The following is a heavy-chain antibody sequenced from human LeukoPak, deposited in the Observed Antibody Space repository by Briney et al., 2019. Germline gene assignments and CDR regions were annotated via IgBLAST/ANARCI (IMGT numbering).Heavy chain of an antibody. CDR3: ARLSPFRAARQTFDY. CDR2: INPNSGGT. CDR1: GYTFTGYY. J-gene: IGHJ4*02. Sequence: ASVKVSCKASGYTFTGYYMHWVRQAPGQGLVWMGWINPNSGGTNYARKFQGRVTMTRDTSISTAYMELSRLRSDDTAVYYCARLSPFRAARQTFDYWGQGTLVTVSS. D-gene: IGHD6-6*01. V-gene: IGHV1-2*02.